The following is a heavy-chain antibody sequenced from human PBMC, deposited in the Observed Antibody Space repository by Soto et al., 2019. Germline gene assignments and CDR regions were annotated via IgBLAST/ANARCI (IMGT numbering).Heavy chain of an antibody. CDR1: GGTFSSYA. Sequence: SVKVSCKASGGTFSSYAISWVRQAPGQGLEWMGGIIPIFGTASYAQKFQGRVTITADESTSTAYMELSSLRSDDTAVYYCAREDRDRETGLVPADIDGMDAWGQGTTVTVSS. CDR2: IIPIFGTA. CDR3: AREDRDRETGLVPADIDGMDA. V-gene: IGHV1-69*13. J-gene: IGHJ6*02. D-gene: IGHD2-2*01.